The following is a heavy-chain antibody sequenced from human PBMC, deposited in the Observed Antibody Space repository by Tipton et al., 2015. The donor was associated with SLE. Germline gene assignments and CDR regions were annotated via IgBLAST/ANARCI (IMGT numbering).Heavy chain of an antibody. CDR2: IVDGSGLT. CDR3: AATVTALSGAVYYGMDV. J-gene: IGHJ6*02. CDR1: GFTFSTSA. Sequence: QLVQSGPEVKKPGTSVKVSCKASGFTFSTSAMHWVRQARGQRLEWIGWIVDGSGLTTYAQKFQERVTISSDMSTTTVFLELSSLGSEDTAMYYCAATVTALSGAVYYGMDVWGHGTTVTVSS. V-gene: IGHV1-58*02. D-gene: IGHD7-27*01.